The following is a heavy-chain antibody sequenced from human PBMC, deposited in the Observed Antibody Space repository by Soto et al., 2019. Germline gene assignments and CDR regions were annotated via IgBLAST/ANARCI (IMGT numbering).Heavy chain of an antibody. J-gene: IGHJ3*02. Sequence: ASVKVSCKASGYTFTGYYMHWVRQAPGQGLEGMGWINPNSGGTNYAQKFQGWVTMTRDTSISTAYMELSRLRSDDTAVYYCAVKGFISDSSGFDAFDIWGQGTMVTVSS. CDR2: INPNSGGT. CDR3: AVKGFISDSSGFDAFDI. V-gene: IGHV1-2*04. CDR1: GYTFTGYY. D-gene: IGHD3-22*01.